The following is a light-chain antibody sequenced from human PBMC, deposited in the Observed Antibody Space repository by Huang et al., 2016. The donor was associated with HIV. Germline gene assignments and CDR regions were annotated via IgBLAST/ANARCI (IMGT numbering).Light chain of an antibody. J-gene: IGKJ2*01. CDR2: GAS. CDR3: QQYDSSPMYT. CDR1: QSVSSTC. Sequence: EIVLTQSPGTLSLSPGERATLSCRASQSVSSTCLAWYQQKPGQAPRLLIYGASNRTTGIPDRFSGSGSGTDFTLTISRLEPEDFAVYHCQQYDSSPMYTFGQGTKLEIK. V-gene: IGKV3-20*01.